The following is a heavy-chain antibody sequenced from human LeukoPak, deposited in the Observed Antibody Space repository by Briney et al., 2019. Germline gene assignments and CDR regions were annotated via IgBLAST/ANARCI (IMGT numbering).Heavy chain of an antibody. J-gene: IGHJ4*02. CDR1: GFTFSTYW. D-gene: IGHD3-22*01. CDR3: ARSARADLSDYYPVDY. Sequence: GGSLRLSCAASGFTFSTYWMSWVRQTPGKGLEWVANIKHDGSKKYHVDSVKGRFTISRDNANNSLYLQMNSLRAEDTAVYYCARSARADLSDYYPVDYWGQGTLVTVSS. CDR2: IKHDGSKK. V-gene: IGHV3-7*01.